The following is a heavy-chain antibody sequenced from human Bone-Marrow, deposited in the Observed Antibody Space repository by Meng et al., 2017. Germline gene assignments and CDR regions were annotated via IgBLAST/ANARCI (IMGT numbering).Heavy chain of an antibody. CDR3: ARSDSGYELNY. CDR1: GYTFTGYY. V-gene: IGHV1-2*02. Sequence: RLRPSGVEVKKPGASVQVSCKASGYTFTGYYMHWVRQAPGQGLEWMGWINPNSGGTNYAQKFQGRVTMTRDTSISTAYMELSRLRSDDTAVYYCARSDSGYELNYWGQGTLVTVSS. CDR2: INPNSGGT. D-gene: IGHD5-12*01. J-gene: IGHJ4*02.